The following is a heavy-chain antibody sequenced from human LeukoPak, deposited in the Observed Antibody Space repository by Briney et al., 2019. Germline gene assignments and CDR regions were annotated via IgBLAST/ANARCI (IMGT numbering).Heavy chain of an antibody. Sequence: GGSLRLSCAASGFTFSSYSMNWVRQAPGKGLEWVSYISSSSSTIYYADSVKGRFTISRDNAKNSLYLQMKSLRAEDTAVYYCARTPDAFDIWGKGTTVTVSS. CDR1: GFTFSSYS. CDR2: ISSSSSTI. J-gene: IGHJ3*02. V-gene: IGHV3-48*01. CDR3: ARTPDAFDI.